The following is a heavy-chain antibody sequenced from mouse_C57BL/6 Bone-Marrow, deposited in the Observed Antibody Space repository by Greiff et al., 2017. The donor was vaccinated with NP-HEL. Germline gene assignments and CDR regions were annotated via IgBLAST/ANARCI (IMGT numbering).Heavy chain of an antibody. Sequence: DVQLQESGGDLVKPGGSLKLSCAASGFTFSSYGMSWVRQTPDKRLEWVATISSGGSYTYYPDSVKGRFTISRDNAKNTLYLQMSSLKSEDTAMYYCARIPVIYYDLAWFAYWGQGTLVTVSA. V-gene: IGHV5-6*01. J-gene: IGHJ3*01. CDR1: GFTFSSYG. D-gene: IGHD2-4*01. CDR2: ISSGGSYT. CDR3: ARIPVIYYDLAWFAY.